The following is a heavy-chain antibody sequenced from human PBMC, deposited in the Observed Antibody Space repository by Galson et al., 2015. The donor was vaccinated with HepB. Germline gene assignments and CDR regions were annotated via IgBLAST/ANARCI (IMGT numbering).Heavy chain of an antibody. J-gene: IGHJ4*02. D-gene: IGHD2-15*01. Sequence: SLRLSCAASGFTFSSYGMHWVRQAPGKGLEWVAVISYDGSNKYYADSVKGRFTISRDDSKNTLYLQMNSLRAEDTAVYYCAKGRDIVVVVAATPLFDYWGQGTLVTVSS. CDR3: AKGRDIVVVVAATPLFDY. CDR1: GFTFSSYG. CDR2: ISYDGSNK. V-gene: IGHV3-30*18.